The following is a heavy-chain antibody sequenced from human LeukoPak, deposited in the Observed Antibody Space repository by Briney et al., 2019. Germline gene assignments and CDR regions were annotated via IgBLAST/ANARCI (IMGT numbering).Heavy chain of an antibody. CDR3: ARDRSRYCSGGSCYTAFDY. J-gene: IGHJ4*02. Sequence: GGSLRLSCAASGFTFSSYWMSWVRQAPGKGLEWVAVIWYDGSNKYYADSVKGRFTISRDNSKNTLYLQMNSLRAEDTAVYYCARDRSRYCSGGSCYTAFDYWGQGTLVTVSS. CDR1: GFTFSSYW. CDR2: IWYDGSNK. V-gene: IGHV3-33*08. D-gene: IGHD2-15*01.